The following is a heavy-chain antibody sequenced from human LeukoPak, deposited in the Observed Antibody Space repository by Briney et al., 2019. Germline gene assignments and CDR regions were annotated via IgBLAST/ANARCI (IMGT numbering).Heavy chain of an antibody. Sequence: GVSLRLSCAASGFTFSSYGMHWVRQVPGKGLEWVAFIRYDGSNKYYADSVKGRFTISRDNFKNTLYLQMNSLRAEDTAVYYCAKIIGRYSGYDFLPDYWGQGTLVTVSS. V-gene: IGHV3-30*02. CDR1: GFTFSSYG. CDR2: IRYDGSNK. D-gene: IGHD5-12*01. J-gene: IGHJ4*02. CDR3: AKIIGRYSGYDFLPDY.